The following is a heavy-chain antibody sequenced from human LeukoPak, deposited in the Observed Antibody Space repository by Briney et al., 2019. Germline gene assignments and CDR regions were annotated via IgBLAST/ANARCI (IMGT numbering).Heavy chain of an antibody. J-gene: IGHJ3*02. V-gene: IGHV4-4*07. CDR1: GGSISSYY. CDR3: ARVGIAVAGHAFDI. Sequence: PSETLSLTCTVSGGSISSYYWSWIRQPAGKGLEWIGRIYTSGSTNYNPSLKSRVTMSVDTSKNQFSLKLSSVTAADTAVYYCARVGIAVAGHAFDIWGQGTMVTVSS. D-gene: IGHD6-19*01. CDR2: IYTSGST.